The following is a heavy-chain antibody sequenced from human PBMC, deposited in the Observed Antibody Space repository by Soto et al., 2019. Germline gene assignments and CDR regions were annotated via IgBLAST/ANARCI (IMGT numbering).Heavy chain of an antibody. V-gene: IGHV1-69*12. CDR1: GGTFSSYA. J-gene: IGHJ5*02. CDR3: ARDVVVVAATRSRWFDP. CDR2: IIPIFGTA. Sequence: QVQLVQSGAEVKKPGSSVKVSCKASGGTFSSYAISWVRQAPGQGLEWMGGIIPIFGTANYAQKFQGRVTITADESTSTAYMELGSLRSEDTAVYYCARDVVVVAATRSRWFDPWGQGTLVTVSS. D-gene: IGHD2-15*01.